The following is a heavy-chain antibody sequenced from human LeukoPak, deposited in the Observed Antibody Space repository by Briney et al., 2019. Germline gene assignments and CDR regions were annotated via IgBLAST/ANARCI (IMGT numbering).Heavy chain of an antibody. CDR1: GGSISSSTFY. Sequence: SETLSLTCTVSGGSISSSTFYWGWIRQPPGKGLEWIGTIYYSGSTFYNPSLKSRVTVSVDTSKNQFSLKLSSLTAADTAVYYCARDAIAAAGTQLPYYYYYMDVWGKGTTVTISS. CDR2: IYYSGST. J-gene: IGHJ6*03. V-gene: IGHV4-39*07. CDR3: ARDAIAAAGTQLPYYYYYMDV. D-gene: IGHD6-13*01.